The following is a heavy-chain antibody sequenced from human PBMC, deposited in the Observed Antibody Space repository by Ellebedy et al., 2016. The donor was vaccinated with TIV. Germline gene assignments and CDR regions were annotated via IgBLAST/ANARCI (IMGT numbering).Heavy chain of an antibody. CDR3: ARSGEKMAQWLVMGGY. D-gene: IGHD6-19*01. J-gene: IGHJ4*02. Sequence: AASVKVSCTASGYTFNTAGISWVRQAPGQGLEWMGWISAYNGNTNYAQKLPGRVTMTTDTSTRTAYMELRSLRSDDTAVYYCARSGEKMAQWLVMGGYWGQGTLVTVSS. CDR1: GYTFNTAG. CDR2: ISAYNGNT. V-gene: IGHV1-18*01.